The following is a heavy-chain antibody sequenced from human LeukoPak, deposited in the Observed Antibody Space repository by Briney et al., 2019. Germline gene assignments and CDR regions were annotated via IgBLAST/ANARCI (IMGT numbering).Heavy chain of an antibody. Sequence: GGSLRPSCAASGFTFSSYSMNWVRQAPGKGLEWVSYISSSSSTIYYADSVKGRFTISRDNAKNSLYLQMNSLRAEDTAVYYCARSLRDGYNYVGFDYWGQGTLVTVSS. J-gene: IGHJ4*02. CDR3: ARSLRDGYNYVGFDY. CDR1: GFTFSSYS. V-gene: IGHV3-48*01. D-gene: IGHD5-24*01. CDR2: ISSSSSTI.